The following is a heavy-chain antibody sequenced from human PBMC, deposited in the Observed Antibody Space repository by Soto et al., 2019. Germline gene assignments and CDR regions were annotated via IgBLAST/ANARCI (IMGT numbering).Heavy chain of an antibody. CDR1: GYTFNSYG. J-gene: IGHJ4*02. Sequence: QVQLVQSGAEVKKPGASVKVSCKASGYTFNSYGISWVRQAPGQGLEGMGGISAYNDNTNYAQNLQGRITMTTDTYQSTAYMELRSVRYADTDVYYCPRESPTADYWGQGTLVTVSS. CDR3: PRESPTADY. V-gene: IGHV1-18*01. CDR2: ISAYNDNT.